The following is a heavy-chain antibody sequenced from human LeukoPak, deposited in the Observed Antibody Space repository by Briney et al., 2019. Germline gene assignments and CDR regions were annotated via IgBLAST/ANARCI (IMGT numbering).Heavy chain of an antibody. Sequence: GGSLRLSCAASGFTFSSYAISWVRQAPGKGLEWVSAISSRGGSTYYTDSVKGRFTLSRDNSKNTVYLQMNSLRAEDTAVYYGAKVEVGATRDDFDYWGQGSLVTVSS. V-gene: IGHV3-23*01. J-gene: IGHJ4*02. D-gene: IGHD1-26*01. CDR2: ISSRGGST. CDR3: AKVEVGATRDDFDY. CDR1: GFTFSSYA.